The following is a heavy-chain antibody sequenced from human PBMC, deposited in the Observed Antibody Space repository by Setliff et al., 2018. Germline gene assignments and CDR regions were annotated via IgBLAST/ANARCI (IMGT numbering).Heavy chain of an antibody. CDR2: IYHSGST. V-gene: IGHV4-38-2*01. CDR1: GYSISSGYY. D-gene: IGHD3-22*01. Sequence: ETLSLTCAVSGYSISSGYYWGWIWQPPGKGLEWIGSIYHSGSTYYNPSLKSRVTISVDTSKNQFSLKLSSVTAADTAVYYCARVADYYDSSGQSQYFQHWGQGTLVTVSS. J-gene: IGHJ1*01. CDR3: ARVADYYDSSGQSQYFQH.